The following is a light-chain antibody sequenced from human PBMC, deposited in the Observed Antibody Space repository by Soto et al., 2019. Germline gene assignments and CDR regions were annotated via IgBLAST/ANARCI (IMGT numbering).Light chain of an antibody. CDR2: ENN. V-gene: IGLV1-51*02. CDR1: SSNIGNKY. Sequence: QSVLTQPPSVSAALGQRVTISCSGSSSNIGNKYVSWYQQLPGTAPKLLIYENNKRPSGIPDRFSGSKSGTSATLVITGLQTGDEADYYCGTWDSSLNGGVFGGGTKVTVL. J-gene: IGLJ2*01. CDR3: GTWDSSLNGGV.